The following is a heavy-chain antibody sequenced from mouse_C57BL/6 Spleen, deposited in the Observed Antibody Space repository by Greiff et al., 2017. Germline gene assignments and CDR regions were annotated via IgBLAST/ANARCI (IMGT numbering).Heavy chain of an antibody. Sequence: EVQLQQSGAELVKPGASVKLSCTASGFNINDYYMHWVKQRPEQGLEWIGRIDPEDGETKYAPKFQGKATITADTSSNTAYLQRSSLTYEDTAVYDCARGRRTGNYFDYWGQGTTLTVSS. J-gene: IGHJ2*01. V-gene: IGHV14-2*01. CDR2: IDPEDGET. CDR1: GFNINDYY. D-gene: IGHD4-1*01. CDR3: ARGRRTGNYFDY.